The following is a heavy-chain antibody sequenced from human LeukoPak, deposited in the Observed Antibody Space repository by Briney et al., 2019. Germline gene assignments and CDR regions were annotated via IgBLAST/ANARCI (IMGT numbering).Heavy chain of an antibody. V-gene: IGHV1-69*13. J-gene: IGHJ4*02. CDR3: ATYDVLTGFEY. CDR1: GGTFSEYV. CDR2: ISPLLGAS. Sequence: SVKVSCKASGGTFSEYVISWVRQAPGQGLNWMGGISPLLGASKHTQNFHDRVTITADESTTTAYMELSDLRSADTAVYYCATYDVLTGFEYWGQGTLVTVSS. D-gene: IGHD3-9*01.